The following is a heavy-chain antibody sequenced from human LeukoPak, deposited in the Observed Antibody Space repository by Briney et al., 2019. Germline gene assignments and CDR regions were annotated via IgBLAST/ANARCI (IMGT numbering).Heavy chain of an antibody. J-gene: IGHJ4*02. V-gene: IGHV4-39*01. CDR3: GRQQWQPIFDY. D-gene: IGHD6-19*01. CDR1: GGSISSSSYY. Sequence: PSETLSLTCTVSGGSISSSSYYWGWIRQPPGKGLEWIGSIYYSGSTYYNPSLKSRVTISVDTSKNQFSLKLSSVTAADTAVYYCGRQQWQPIFDYWGQGTLVTVSS. CDR2: IYYSGST.